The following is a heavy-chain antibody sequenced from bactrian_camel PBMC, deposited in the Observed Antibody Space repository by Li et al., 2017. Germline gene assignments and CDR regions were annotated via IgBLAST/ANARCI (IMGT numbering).Heavy chain of an antibody. J-gene: IGHJ4*01. Sequence: HVQLVESGGGSVQTGGSLALSCAAAGYIGRSNCLGWFRRTEEQEREGLAAIVIRDGRTYTADAVKGRFTISQDNTKNTVFLQMNNLKPEDTGMYFCGADYSKGGDCDVDYDLTGQGTQVTVS. CDR2: IVIRDGRT. CDR1: GYIGRSNC. V-gene: IGHV3S37*01. D-gene: IGHD4*01.